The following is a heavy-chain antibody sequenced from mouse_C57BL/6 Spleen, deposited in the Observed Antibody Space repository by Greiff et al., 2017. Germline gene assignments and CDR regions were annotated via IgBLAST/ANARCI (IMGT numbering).Heavy chain of an antibody. CDR3: ARGGLRSAWFAY. CDR2: INPGDGDT. Sequence: QVQLKQSGAELVKPGASVKISCKASGYAFSSYWMNWVKQRPGKGLEWIGQINPGDGDTNYNGKFKGKATLTADKSSSTAYMQLSSLTSEDAAVYFCARGGLRSAWFAYWGQGTLVTVSA. J-gene: IGHJ3*01. CDR1: GYAFSSYW. D-gene: IGHD1-1*01. V-gene: IGHV1-80*01.